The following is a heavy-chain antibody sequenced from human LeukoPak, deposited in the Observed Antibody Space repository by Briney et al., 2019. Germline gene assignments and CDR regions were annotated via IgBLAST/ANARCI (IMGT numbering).Heavy chain of an antibody. CDR3: AHSGYDFWSQTHFVY. CDR2: IYYSGST. J-gene: IGHJ4*02. D-gene: IGHD5-12*01. V-gene: IGHV4-59*01. Sequence: PSETLSLTCTVSGGSISSYYWSRIRQPPGKGLERIGYIYYSGSTNYNPSLKSRVTISVDTSKNQFSLKLSSVTAADTAVYYCAHSGYDFWSQTHFVYWGQGTLVTVSS. CDR1: GGSISSYY.